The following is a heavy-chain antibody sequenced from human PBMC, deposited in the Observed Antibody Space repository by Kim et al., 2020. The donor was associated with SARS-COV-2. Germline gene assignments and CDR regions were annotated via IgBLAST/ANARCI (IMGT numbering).Heavy chain of an antibody. D-gene: IGHD6-13*01. CDR3: ARSRGIAAAGTFDY. Sequence: SETLSLTCTVSGYSISSGYYWGWIRQPPGKGLEWIGSFYHSGSTYYNPSLKSRVTISVDTSKNQFSLKLSSVTAADTAVYYCARSRGIAAAGTFDYWGQG. J-gene: IGHJ4*02. V-gene: IGHV4-38-2*02. CDR1: GYSISSGYY. CDR2: FYHSGST.